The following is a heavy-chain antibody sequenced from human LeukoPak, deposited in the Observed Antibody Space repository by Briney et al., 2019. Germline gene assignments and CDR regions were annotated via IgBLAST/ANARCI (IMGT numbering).Heavy chain of an antibody. Sequence: GGSLRLSCTASGFTFSSYAMSWVRQAPGKGLEWVSAIGGSGGSTYYADSVKGRFTISRDNSKNTLYLQMNSLRAEDTAVYYCAKELLEWSSLMLFDIWGQGTMVTVSS. J-gene: IGHJ3*02. CDR2: IGGSGGST. V-gene: IGHV3-23*01. CDR3: AKELLEWSSLMLFDI. CDR1: GFTFSSYA. D-gene: IGHD3-3*01.